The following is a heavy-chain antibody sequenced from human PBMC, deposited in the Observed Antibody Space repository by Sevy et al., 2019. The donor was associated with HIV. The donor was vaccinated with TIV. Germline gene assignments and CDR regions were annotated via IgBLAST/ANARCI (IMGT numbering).Heavy chain of an antibody. J-gene: IGHJ6*02. CDR3: ARGGGAVYYGMDV. Sequence: ASVKVSCKASGGTFNSFTINWVRQAPGQGLEWMGGIIPLFGTTNDAQRLQGRVTITADESTSTAYMELSSLRSDDTAVYYCARGGGAVYYGMDVWGQGTTVTVSS. CDR1: GGTFNSFT. D-gene: IGHD2-21*01. CDR2: IIPLFGTT. V-gene: IGHV1-69*13.